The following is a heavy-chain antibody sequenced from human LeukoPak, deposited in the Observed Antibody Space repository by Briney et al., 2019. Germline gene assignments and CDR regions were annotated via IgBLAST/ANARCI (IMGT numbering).Heavy chain of an antibody. J-gene: IGHJ5*02. CDR1: GGSFSSEA. D-gene: IGHD5-18*01. Sequence: SVKVSCKAFGGSFSSEAISWVRQAPGQGLEWMGGIIPIFGTANYAQKFQGRVTITTDESTSTAYMEVSSLRSEDTAVYYCARGWKGYSYENWFDPWGQGTLVTVSS. CDR3: ARGWKGYSYENWFDP. CDR2: IIPIFGTA. V-gene: IGHV1-69*05.